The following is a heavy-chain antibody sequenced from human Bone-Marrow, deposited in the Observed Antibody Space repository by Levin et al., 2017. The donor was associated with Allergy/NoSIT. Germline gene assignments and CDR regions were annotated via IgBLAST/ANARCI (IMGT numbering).Heavy chain of an antibody. V-gene: IGHV3-7*01. Sequence: GGSLRLSCAVSGFDFSTYWMTWVRQAPGKGLEWVANINPAGSQTDYVDSVKGRFIISRDNAKNSLFLQMNALRAEDTANYYCARPPGRRLDYWGQGILVIVSS. CDR3: ARPPGRRLDY. CDR1: GFDFSTYW. CDR2: INPAGSQT. J-gene: IGHJ4*02.